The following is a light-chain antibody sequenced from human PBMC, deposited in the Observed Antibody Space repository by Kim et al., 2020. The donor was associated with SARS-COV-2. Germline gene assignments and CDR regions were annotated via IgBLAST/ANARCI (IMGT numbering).Light chain of an antibody. J-gene: IGLJ2*01. CDR3: SSYAGGNNVV. CDR2: EVN. Sequence: GQPGTSAWSGPGGDGGGYAFVSGDQQRPGKAPQRFLYEVNKRPSGVPDRFSGSKSGNTASLTVSGLQAEDEADYHCSSYAGGNNVVFGGGTQLTVL. V-gene: IGLV2-8*01. CDR1: GGDGGGYAF.